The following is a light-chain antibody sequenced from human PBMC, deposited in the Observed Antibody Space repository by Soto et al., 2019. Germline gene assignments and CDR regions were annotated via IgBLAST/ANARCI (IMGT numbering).Light chain of an antibody. Sequence: QSALTQPASVSGSPGQSITISCTGTSSDVGGYNYVSWYQQHPGKAPKLMIYEVSNRPSGVSNRFSGSKSGNTASLTISGLQAEGEADYSCSSYTSSSTRVFVVGTPLPVL. CDR2: EVS. CDR1: SSDVGGYNY. V-gene: IGLV2-14*01. J-gene: IGLJ3*02. CDR3: SSYTSSSTRV.